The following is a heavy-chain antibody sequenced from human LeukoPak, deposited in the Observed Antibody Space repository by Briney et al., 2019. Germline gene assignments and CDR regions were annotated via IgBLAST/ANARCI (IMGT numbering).Heavy chain of an antibody. CDR2: IYYSGST. V-gene: IGHV4-59*01. D-gene: IGHD5-24*01. J-gene: IGHJ3*02. CDR1: GGSISSYY. Sequence: PSETLSLTCTVSGGSISSYYWSWIRQPPGKGLEWIGYIYYSGSTNYNPSLKSRVTISVDTSKNQFSLKLSPVTAADTAVYYCARDLPEIDAFDIWGQGTMVTVSS. CDR3: ARDLPEIDAFDI.